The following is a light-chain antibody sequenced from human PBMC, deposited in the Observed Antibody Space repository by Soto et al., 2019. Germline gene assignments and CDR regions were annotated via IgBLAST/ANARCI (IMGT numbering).Light chain of an antibody. V-gene: IGKV3-15*01. CDR2: GAS. Sequence: EIVMTQSPATLSVSPGERATLSCRASQSVSSNLAWYQQKPGQAPRLLIYGASTRATGIPARFSGSGSGTEFTLTISSLQSEDFAVYYCQQYNNRPIFGQGTKLEIK. CDR1: QSVSSN. J-gene: IGKJ2*01. CDR3: QQYNNRPI.